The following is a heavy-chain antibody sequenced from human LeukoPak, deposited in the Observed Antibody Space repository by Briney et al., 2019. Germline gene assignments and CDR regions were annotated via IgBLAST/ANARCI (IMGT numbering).Heavy chain of an antibody. CDR1: GFTFSNFA. V-gene: IGHV3-23*01. Sequence: GGSLRLSCAASGFTFSNFAMSWLRQAPGKGLEWVSGISVSGDRTYYADSVRGRFTISRGNYKNTLYLQMNNLRGDDTAVYYCAKQSTARSLGEGGQGTLVTVSS. CDR2: ISVSGDRT. CDR3: AKQSTARSLGE. D-gene: IGHD6-6*01. J-gene: IGHJ4*02.